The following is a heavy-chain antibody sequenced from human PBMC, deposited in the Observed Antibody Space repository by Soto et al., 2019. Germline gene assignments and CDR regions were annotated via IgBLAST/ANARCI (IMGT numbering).Heavy chain of an antibody. Sequence: PSETLSLTCTVSGGSVSSGSYYWSWIRQPPGKGLEWIGYIYYSGSTNYNPSLKSRVTISVDTSKNQFSLKLSSVTAADTAVYYWARGPYSSSSGTFDPWGQGTLVTVS. CDR3: ARGPYSSSSGTFDP. CDR2: IYYSGST. CDR1: GGSVSSGSYY. V-gene: IGHV4-61*01. J-gene: IGHJ5*02. D-gene: IGHD6-6*01.